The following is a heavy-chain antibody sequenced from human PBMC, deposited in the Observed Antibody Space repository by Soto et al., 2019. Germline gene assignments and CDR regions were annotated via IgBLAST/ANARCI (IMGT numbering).Heavy chain of an antibody. CDR3: ARDKPLYDYYGSSGGYVNAFDI. V-gene: IGHV4-4*07. J-gene: IGHJ3*02. Sequence: QVQLQESGPGLVKPSETLSLTCTVSGGSISSYYWSWIRQPAGKGLEWIGRIYTSGSTNYNPPLKVRVTMSVDTSNNQFSLKLSSVTAADTAVYYCARDKPLYDYYGSSGGYVNAFDIWGQGTMVTVSS. CDR1: GGSISSYY. D-gene: IGHD3-22*01. CDR2: IYTSGST.